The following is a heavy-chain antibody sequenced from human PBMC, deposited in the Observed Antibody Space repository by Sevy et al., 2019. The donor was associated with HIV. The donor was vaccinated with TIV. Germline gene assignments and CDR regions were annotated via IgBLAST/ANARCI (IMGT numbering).Heavy chain of an antibody. Sequence: GGSLRLSCAASGFTFSSYSMNWVRQAPGKGLEWVSSISSSSSYIYYADSVKGRFTISRDNAKNSLYLQMNSLRAEDTAVYYCARDCFRYFEKSDAFDIWGQGTMVTVSS. CDR3: ARDCFRYFEKSDAFDI. CDR1: GFTFSSYS. CDR2: ISSSSSYI. D-gene: IGHD3-9*01. J-gene: IGHJ3*02. V-gene: IGHV3-21*01.